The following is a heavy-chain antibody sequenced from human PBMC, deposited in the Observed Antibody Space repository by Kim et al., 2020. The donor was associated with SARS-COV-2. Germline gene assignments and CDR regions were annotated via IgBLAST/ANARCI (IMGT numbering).Heavy chain of an antibody. V-gene: IGHV3-21*01. Sequence: GGSLRLSCAASGFTFSSYSMNWVRRAPGKGLEWVSSISSSSSYIYYADSVKGRFTISRDNAKNSLYLQMNSLRAEDTAVYYCAREYCGGDCYQGAYYYYGMDVWGQGTTVTVSS. CDR1: GFTFSSYS. CDR3: AREYCGGDCYQGAYYYYGMDV. CDR2: ISSSSSYI. D-gene: IGHD2-21*02. J-gene: IGHJ6*02.